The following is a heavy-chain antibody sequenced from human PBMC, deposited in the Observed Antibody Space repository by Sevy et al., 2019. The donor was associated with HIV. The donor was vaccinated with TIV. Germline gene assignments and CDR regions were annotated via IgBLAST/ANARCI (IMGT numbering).Heavy chain of an antibody. CDR2: ISNGGERT. Sequence: GGSLRLSCEASGFTFNTYAMNWVRQAPGKGLEWVSGISNGGERTDYTDSVKGRVIISRDNFKNTLFLQLNSLRADDTAVYYCAKSLYDSTGYYPVLDYWGQGTPVTVSS. V-gene: IGHV3-23*01. D-gene: IGHD3-22*01. J-gene: IGHJ4*02. CDR3: AKSLYDSTGYYPVLDY. CDR1: GFTFNTYA.